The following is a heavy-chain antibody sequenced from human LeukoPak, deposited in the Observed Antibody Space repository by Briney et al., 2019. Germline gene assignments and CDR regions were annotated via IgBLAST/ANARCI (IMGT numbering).Heavy chain of an antibody. CDR3: ARGLLWFGELSYFDY. CDR2: INPSGGST. D-gene: IGHD3-10*01. CDR1: GYTFTSYY. V-gene: IGHV1-46*01. J-gene: IGHJ4*02. Sequence: ASVKVSCKASGYTFTSYYMHWVRRAPGQGLEWMGIINPSGGSTSYAQKFQGRVTMTRDMSTSTVYMELSSLRSEDTAVYYCARGLLWFGELSYFDYWGQGTLVTVSS.